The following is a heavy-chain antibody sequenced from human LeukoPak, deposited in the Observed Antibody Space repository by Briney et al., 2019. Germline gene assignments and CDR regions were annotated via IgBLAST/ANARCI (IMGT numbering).Heavy chain of an antibody. V-gene: IGHV3-73*01. Sequence: GGSLRLSCAASGFTFSGSAMHWVRQASGKGLEWVGCIRSKANSYATAYAASVKGRFTISRDDSKNTAYLQMNSLKTEDTAVYYCTGEDVRTLDTAMVTYYYYMDVWGKGTTVTVSS. CDR2: IRSKANSYAT. J-gene: IGHJ6*03. CDR3: TGEDVRTLDTAMVTYYYYMDV. D-gene: IGHD5-18*01. CDR1: GFTFSGSA.